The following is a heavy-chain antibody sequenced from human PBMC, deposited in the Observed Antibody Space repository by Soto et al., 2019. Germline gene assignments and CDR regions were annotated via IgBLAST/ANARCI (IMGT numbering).Heavy chain of an antibody. Sequence: PSETLSLTCTVSGGSFSSGGYYWSWIRQHPGKGLEWIGYIYYSGSAYYNPSLKSRVTISVDTSKNQFSLKLSSVTAADTAMYYCVRYYGARVYFDYWGQGSLVTVSS. J-gene: IGHJ4*02. CDR2: IYYSGSA. V-gene: IGHV4-31*03. D-gene: IGHD4-17*01. CDR1: GGSFSSGGYY. CDR3: VRYYGARVYFDY.